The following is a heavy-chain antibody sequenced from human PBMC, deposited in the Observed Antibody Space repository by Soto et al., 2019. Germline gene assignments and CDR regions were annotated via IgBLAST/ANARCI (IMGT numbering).Heavy chain of an antibody. Sequence: QITLKESGPTRVKPTQTLTLTCTFSGFSLSARPVGVAWIRQPPGKALERLALIYWDDDKRYSPSPSLKSRRTVTKDTSKHQEGLTMTNMDPVDTAIYYCVHRAGIDGNWNGGYFDYWGQGALVTVSS. V-gene: IGHV2-5*02. CDR1: GFSLSARPVG. CDR3: VHRAGIDGNWNGGYFDY. D-gene: IGHD1-1*01. CDR2: IYWDDDK. J-gene: IGHJ4*02.